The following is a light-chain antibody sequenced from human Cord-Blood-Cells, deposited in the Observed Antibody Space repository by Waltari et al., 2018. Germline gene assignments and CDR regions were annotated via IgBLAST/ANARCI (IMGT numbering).Light chain of an antibody. J-gene: IGLJ1*01. CDR1: SLRSYY. Sequence: SSELPQDPAVSVSSGQTVRLTCPGDSLRSYYATWYQQKPGQAPILLTYGKNNRPSGIRVLFSGSSAGNTASLTITGAQAEDEAYYHCNSRDSSGNHYVFGTGTKVTVL. CDR2: GKN. V-gene: IGLV3-19*01. CDR3: NSRDSSGNHYV.